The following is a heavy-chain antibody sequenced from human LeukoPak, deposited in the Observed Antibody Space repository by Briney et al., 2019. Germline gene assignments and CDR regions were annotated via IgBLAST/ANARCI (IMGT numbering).Heavy chain of an antibody. Sequence: PGGSLRLSCAASGFTFSSYWMSWVRQAPGKGLEWVANIKQDGSEKYYVDSVKGRFTVSRDNAKNSLYLQMNSLRAEDTAVYYCARCGSHYTFDYWGQGTLVTVSS. D-gene: IGHD3-10*01. CDR3: ARCGSHYTFDY. V-gene: IGHV3-7*01. CDR1: GFTFSSYW. J-gene: IGHJ4*02. CDR2: IKQDGSEK.